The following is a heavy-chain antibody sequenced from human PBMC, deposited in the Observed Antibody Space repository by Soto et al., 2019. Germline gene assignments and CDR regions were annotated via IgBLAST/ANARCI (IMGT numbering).Heavy chain of an antibody. D-gene: IGHD2-8*01. Sequence: SETLSLTCDVSGDFLTTYYWGWIRQSPGKGLEWIGSVYYRGRSYSKSSVKSRVTISVDTSKNQFSLNLNSVTASDTAVYFCVSQRTSVLTQAYFDYWGPGALVTVSS. CDR1: GDFLTTYY. CDR2: VYYRGRS. V-gene: IGHV4-39*01. J-gene: IGHJ4*02. CDR3: VSQRTSVLTQAYFDY.